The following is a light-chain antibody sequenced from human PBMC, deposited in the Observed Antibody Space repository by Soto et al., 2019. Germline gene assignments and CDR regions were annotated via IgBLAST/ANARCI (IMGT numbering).Light chain of an antibody. Sequence: DIQMTQSPSSLSASVGDRVTITFRASQSISSYLNWYQQKPGKAPKLLIYAASSLQSGVPSRFSGSGSGTEFTLTISSLQPEDFATYYCLQHNSYPHTFGQGTKVDI. V-gene: IGKV1-17*01. J-gene: IGKJ1*01. CDR1: QSISSY. CDR2: AAS. CDR3: LQHNSYPHT.